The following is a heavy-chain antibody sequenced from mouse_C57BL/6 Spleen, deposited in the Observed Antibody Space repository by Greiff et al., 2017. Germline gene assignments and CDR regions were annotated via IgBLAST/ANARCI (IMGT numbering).Heavy chain of an antibody. D-gene: IGHD1-1*01. Sequence: VQLQQPGTELVKPGASVKLSCKASGYTFTSYWLPWVKQRPGQGLEWLGNINPSNGGTNYNGKFKSKATRTVDKSSSTAYMQLSSLTSENSAFYYCARSHYYGSQAWFAYWGQGTRGTVSA. CDR2: INPSNGGT. CDR1: GYTFTSYW. J-gene: IGHJ3*01. V-gene: IGHV1-53*01. CDR3: ARSHYYGSQAWFAY.